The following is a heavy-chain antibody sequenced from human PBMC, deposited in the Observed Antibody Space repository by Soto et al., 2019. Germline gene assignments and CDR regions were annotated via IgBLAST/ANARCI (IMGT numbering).Heavy chain of an antibody. Sequence: GGSLRLSCAASGFTFSDYYMSWIRQAPGKGLEWVSYISSSGSTIYYADSVKGRFTISRDNAKNSLYLQMNSLRAEDTAVYYCAREYSSSSGGFYYYYYYYMDVWGKGTTVTVSS. D-gene: IGHD6-6*01. CDR3: AREYSSSSGGFYYYYYYYMDV. J-gene: IGHJ6*03. CDR1: GFTFSDYY. CDR2: ISSSGSTI. V-gene: IGHV3-11*01.